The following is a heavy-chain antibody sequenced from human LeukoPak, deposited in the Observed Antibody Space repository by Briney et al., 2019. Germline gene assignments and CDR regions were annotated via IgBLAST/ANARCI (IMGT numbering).Heavy chain of an antibody. Sequence: SETLSLTCTVSGGSISSYYWSWIRQPPGKGLEWIGYIYYSGSTNYNPSLKSRVTISVDTSKNQFSLKLSSVTAADTAVYYCALSSHQHLDYWGQGTLVTVSS. CDR1: GGSISSYY. V-gene: IGHV4-59*01. J-gene: IGHJ4*02. CDR2: IYYSGST. CDR3: ALSSHQHLDY. D-gene: IGHD2-2*01.